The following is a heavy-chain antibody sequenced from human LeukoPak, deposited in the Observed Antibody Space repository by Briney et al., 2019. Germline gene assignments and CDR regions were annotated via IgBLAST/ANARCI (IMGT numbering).Heavy chain of an antibody. CDR1: GFTFNNYA. J-gene: IGHJ1*01. CDR3: TRGPREDFVLMQYAVPAEYSLN. D-gene: IGHD2-8*01. Sequence: PGRSLRLSCAASGFTFNNYAMHWVRQAPGKGLEWVAVIAYDGGIKFYADSVKGRFTVSRDNSQNTLYLLMNSLRPEDTATYYCTRGPREDFVLMQYAVPAEYSLNWGQGTLVTVSS. CDR2: IAYDGGIK. V-gene: IGHV3-30*04.